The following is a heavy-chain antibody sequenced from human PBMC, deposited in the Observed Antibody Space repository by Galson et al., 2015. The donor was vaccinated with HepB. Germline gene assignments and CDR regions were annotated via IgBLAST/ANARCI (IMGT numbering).Heavy chain of an antibody. V-gene: IGHV1-69*13. Sequence: SVKVSCKASGGTFSSYAISWVRQAPGQGLEWMGGIIPIFGTANYAQKFQGRVTITADESTSTAYMELSSLRSEDTAVYYCARDWHIVVVTAIPPRLWYYGMDVWGQGTTVTVSS. D-gene: IGHD2-21*02. CDR3: ARDWHIVVVTAIPPRLWYYGMDV. CDR2: IIPIFGTA. J-gene: IGHJ6*02. CDR1: GGTFSSYA.